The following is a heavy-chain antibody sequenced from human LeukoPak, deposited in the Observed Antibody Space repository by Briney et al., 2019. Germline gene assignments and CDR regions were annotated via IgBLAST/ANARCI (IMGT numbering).Heavy chain of an antibody. D-gene: IGHD3-16*01. J-gene: IGHJ5*02. CDR3: ARGLGSPVPTWFDP. Sequence: GGSLRLSCAASGFTFDDYAMHWVRQAPGKGLVWVSRINTDGSGTSYADSVKGRFTISRDNAKNTLYLQMNSLRAEDTAVYYCARGLGSPVPTWFDPWGQGTLVTVSS. V-gene: IGHV3-74*01. CDR2: INTDGSGT. CDR1: GFTFDDYA.